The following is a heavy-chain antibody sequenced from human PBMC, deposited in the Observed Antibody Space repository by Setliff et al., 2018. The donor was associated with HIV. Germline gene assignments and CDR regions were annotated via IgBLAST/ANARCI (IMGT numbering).Heavy chain of an antibody. CDR2: TYTSGST. D-gene: IGHD3-22*01. CDR1: GGSISSYY. Sequence: SETLSLTCTVSGGSISSYYWSWIRQSPGKGLEWIGYTYTSGSTNYNHNPSLKSRVTISVDTSKNRFSLKLSSVTAADTAVYYCARDSTDGSGFPGPHYYYYMDVWGKGTTVTVSS. V-gene: IGHV4-4*09. J-gene: IGHJ6*03. CDR3: ARDSTDGSGFPGPHYYYYMDV.